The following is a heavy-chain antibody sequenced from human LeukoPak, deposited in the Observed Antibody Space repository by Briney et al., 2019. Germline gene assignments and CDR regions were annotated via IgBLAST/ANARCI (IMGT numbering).Heavy chain of an antibody. D-gene: IGHD1-7*01. Sequence: PGGSLRLSCAASGFTFSSYSMNWVRQAPGKGLEWVSYISSSSSAIYYADSVKGRFTISRDNAKNSLYLQMNSLRAEDTAVYYCARDSMYNWNYYFDYWGQGTLVTVSS. CDR1: GFTFSSYS. V-gene: IGHV3-48*04. CDR3: ARDSMYNWNYYFDY. CDR2: ISSSSSAI. J-gene: IGHJ4*02.